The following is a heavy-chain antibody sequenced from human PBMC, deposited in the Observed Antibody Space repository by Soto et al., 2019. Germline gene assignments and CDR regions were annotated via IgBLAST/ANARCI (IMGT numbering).Heavy chain of an antibody. Sequence: QVQLVQSGAEVKKPGASVKVSCKASGYTFSSYHISWVRQAPGQGLEWMGGISAYNGNTNYARKLQGRVTMNTDTYTSTAYMELRSLRYDDKDVYYCARDGPPPAYWGQGTLVTVSS. CDR2: ISAYNGNT. CDR3: ARDGPPPAY. J-gene: IGHJ4*02. CDR1: GYTFSSYH. V-gene: IGHV1-18*01.